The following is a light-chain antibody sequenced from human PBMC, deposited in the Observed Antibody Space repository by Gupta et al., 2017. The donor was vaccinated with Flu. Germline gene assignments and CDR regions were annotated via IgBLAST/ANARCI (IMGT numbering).Light chain of an antibody. CDR3: QQDSYWPRT. J-gene: IGKJ1*01. Sequence: PATLSGSPGERATLSCRASQSVISNLAWYQQKPGQSPSLLIYDASTRASGVPGRFSGSGSGTEFSLTISSLQSEDFAIYYCQQDSYWPRTFGQGTKVEVK. CDR2: DAS. CDR1: QSVISN. V-gene: IGKV3-15*01.